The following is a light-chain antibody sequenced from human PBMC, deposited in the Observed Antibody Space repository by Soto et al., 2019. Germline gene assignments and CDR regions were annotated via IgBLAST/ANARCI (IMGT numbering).Light chain of an antibody. Sequence: DIQMTQSPATLSASVGDRVTITCRASQNIYTWLAWYQQKPGKAPKLLIYEASSLETGVPSRFSGSGSGTEFTLTISSLEPEDFAVYYCQQRSNWPQITFGQGTRLEIK. J-gene: IGKJ5*01. CDR2: EAS. V-gene: IGKV1-5*03. CDR1: QNIYTW. CDR3: QQRSNWPQIT.